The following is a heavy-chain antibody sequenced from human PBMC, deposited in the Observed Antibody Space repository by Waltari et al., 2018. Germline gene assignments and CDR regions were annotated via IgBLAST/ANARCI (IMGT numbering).Heavy chain of an antibody. CDR2: IYTRGST. J-gene: IGHJ5*02. CDR1: GGSISSYY. Sequence: QVQLQESGPGLVKPSETLSLTCTVSGGSISSYYWSWIRQPAGKGLGGIGRIYTRGSTNYNPALKSRVTMSVDTSKNQFSLKLSSVTAADTAVYYCARAYYYDSSGPWFDPWGQGTLVTVSS. D-gene: IGHD3-22*01. V-gene: IGHV4-4*07. CDR3: ARAYYYDSSGPWFDP.